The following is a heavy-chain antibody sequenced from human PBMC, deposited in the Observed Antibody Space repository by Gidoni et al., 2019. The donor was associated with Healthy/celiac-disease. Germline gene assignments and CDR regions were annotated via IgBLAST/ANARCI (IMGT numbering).Heavy chain of an antibody. CDR3: AKLLVAAAGHDY. CDR2: ISYDGSNK. J-gene: IGHJ4*02. Sequence: QVQLVESGGGVVQPGRSLRLSCAASGFTFSSYGMHWVRQAPGKGLEWVAVISYDGSNKYYADSVKGRFTISRDNSKNTLYLQMNSLRAEDTAVYYCAKLLVAAAGHDYWGQGTLVTVSS. CDR1: GFTFSSYG. V-gene: IGHV3-30*18. D-gene: IGHD6-13*01.